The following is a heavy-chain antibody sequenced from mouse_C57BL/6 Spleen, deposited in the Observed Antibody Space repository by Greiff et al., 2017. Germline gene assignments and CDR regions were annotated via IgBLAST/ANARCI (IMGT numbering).Heavy chain of an antibody. D-gene: IGHD3-2*02. V-gene: IGHV1-61*01. J-gene: IGHJ2*01. CDR3: ARGGAAQATGGFDY. Sequence: QVQLQQPGAELVRPGSSVKLSCKASGYTFTSYWMDWVKQRPGQGLEWIGNIYPSDSETHYNQKFKDKATLTVDKSSSTAYMQLSSLTSEDSAVYYCARGGAAQATGGFDYWGQGTTRTVSS. CDR2: IYPSDSET. CDR1: GYTFTSYW.